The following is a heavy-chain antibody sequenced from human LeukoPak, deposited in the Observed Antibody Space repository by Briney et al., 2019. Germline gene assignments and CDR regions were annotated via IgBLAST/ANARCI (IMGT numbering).Heavy chain of an antibody. J-gene: IGHJ3*02. D-gene: IGHD4-17*01. V-gene: IGHV1-8*01. CDR2: MNPNSGNT. Sequence: GASVKVSCKASGYTFTSYDINWVRQATGQGLEWMGWMNPNSGNTSFAQKFQGRVTMTRTTSISTAYMELSSLRSEDTAVYYCARNDYGGHDAFDIWGQGTMVTVSS. CDR3: ARNDYGGHDAFDI. CDR1: GYTFTSYD.